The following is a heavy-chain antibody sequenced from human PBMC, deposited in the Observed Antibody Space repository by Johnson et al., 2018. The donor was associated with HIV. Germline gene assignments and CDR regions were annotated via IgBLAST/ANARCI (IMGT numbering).Heavy chain of an antibody. D-gene: IGHD6-6*01. CDR2: ISFDGSNK. Sequence: QVQLVESGGGVVQPGRSLRLSCAASGFTFSRYGMHWVRQAPGKGLEWVLAISFDGSNKYFADFVKGRFTISRDNSKNTLYLQMNSLRPEDTAVDFCAKDRAEYSTWIVALDIWGQGTMVTVSS. V-gene: IGHV3-30*18. CDR1: GFTFSRYG. CDR3: AKDRAEYSTWIVALDI. J-gene: IGHJ3*02.